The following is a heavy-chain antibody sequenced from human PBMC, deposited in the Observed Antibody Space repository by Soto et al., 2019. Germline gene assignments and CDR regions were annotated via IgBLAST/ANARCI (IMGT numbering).Heavy chain of an antibody. CDR3: ARSREIIALAGSFDY. V-gene: IGHV3-23*01. Sequence: EVQLLESGGGLVQPGGSLRLSCAGSGFTFSSHVMSCVRQAPGKGLEWVSGISTGGGSTDYADSVKGRFTISRDNSKNTLHLQMKSLRAEDTAVYYCARSREIIALAGSFDYWGQGTLVTVSS. CDR1: GFTFSSHV. J-gene: IGHJ4*02. D-gene: IGHD6-19*01. CDR2: ISTGGGST.